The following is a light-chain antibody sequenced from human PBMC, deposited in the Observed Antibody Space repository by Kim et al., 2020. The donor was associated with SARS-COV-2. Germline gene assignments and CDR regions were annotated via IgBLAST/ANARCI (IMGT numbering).Light chain of an antibody. Sequence: GQAVTIFCTGTSSDVGGYDYVSWYQQYPGKVPKLIIYDVNRRPSGVPDRFSGSKSGNTASLTISGLQADDEADYYRCSYAGSFSAVFGGGTQLTVL. J-gene: IGLJ2*01. CDR3: CSYAGSFSAV. CDR1: SSDVGGYDY. CDR2: DVN. V-gene: IGLV2-11*03.